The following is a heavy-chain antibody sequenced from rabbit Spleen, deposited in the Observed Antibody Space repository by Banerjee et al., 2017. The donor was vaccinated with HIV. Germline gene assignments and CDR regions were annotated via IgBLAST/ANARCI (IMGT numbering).Heavy chain of an antibody. J-gene: IGHJ6*01. V-gene: IGHV1S40*01. CDR1: GFDFSSNA. Sequence: QSLEESGGDLVKPGASLTLTCKASGFDFSSNAMCWVRQAPGKGPEWIGCIRIGSGGTYSATWAKGRFTISKASSTTVTLQMTSLTAADTATYFCARSPSTATAYYTKYGMDLWGPGDPRHRL. CDR2: IRIGSGGT. CDR3: ARSPSTATAYYTKYGMDL. D-gene: IGHD4-1*01.